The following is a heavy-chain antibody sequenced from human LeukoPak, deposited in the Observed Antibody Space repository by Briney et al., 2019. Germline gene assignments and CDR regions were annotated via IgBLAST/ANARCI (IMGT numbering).Heavy chain of an antibody. CDR1: GGSISSYY. D-gene: IGHD5-18*01. V-gene: IGHV4-59*08. J-gene: IGHJ2*01. CDR2: IYYSGST. Sequence: PSETLSLTCTVSGGSISSYYWSWIRQPPGKGLEWIGYIYYSGSTNYNPSLKSRVTISVDTSKNQFSLKLSSVTAADTAVYYCARHFRWGYSYGLGYFDLWGRGTLVTVSS. CDR3: ARHFRWGYSYGLGYFDL.